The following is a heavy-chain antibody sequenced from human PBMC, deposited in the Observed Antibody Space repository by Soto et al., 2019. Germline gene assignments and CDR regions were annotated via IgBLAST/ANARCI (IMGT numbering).Heavy chain of an antibody. J-gene: IGHJ5*02. V-gene: IGHV4-34*01. CDR2: INHSGST. CDR1: GGSISSYY. CDR3: ARGSTYYYGSGSYYNVFPPYNWFDP. Sequence: SETLSLTCTVSGGSISSYYWSWIRQPPGKGLEWIGEINHSGSTNYNPSLKSRVTISVDTSKNQFSLKLSSVTAADTAVYYCARGSTYYYGSGSYYNVFPPYNWFDPWGQGTLVTVSS. D-gene: IGHD3-10*01.